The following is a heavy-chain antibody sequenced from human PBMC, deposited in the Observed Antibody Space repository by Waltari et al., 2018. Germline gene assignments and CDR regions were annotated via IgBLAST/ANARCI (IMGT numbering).Heavy chain of an antibody. D-gene: IGHD3-9*01. CDR3: ARGDILTSYYMDV. CDR2: INHSGSN. CDR1: GGSFSGYY. Sequence: QVQLQQWGAGLLKPSETLSLTCAVYGGSFSGYYWSWIRQPPGKGLEWIGEINHSGSNKDNPSLKSRVTIAVDTSKNQFSLKLSSVTAADTAVYYCARGDILTSYYMDVWGKGTTVTVSS. V-gene: IGHV4-34*01. J-gene: IGHJ6*03.